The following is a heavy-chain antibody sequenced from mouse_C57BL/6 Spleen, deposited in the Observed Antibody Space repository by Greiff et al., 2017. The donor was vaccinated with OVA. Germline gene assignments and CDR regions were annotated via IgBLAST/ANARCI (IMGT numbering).Heavy chain of an antibody. CDR2: IYPGGGYT. J-gene: IGHJ2*01. CDR3: ARLSYYGSSHYFDY. D-gene: IGHD1-1*01. CDR1: GYTFTNYW. V-gene: IGHV1-63*01. Sequence: QVQLQQSGAELVRPGTSVKMSCKASGYTFTNYWIGWAKQRPGHGLEWIGDIYPGGGYTNYNEKFKGKATLTADKSSSTAYMQFSSLTSEDSAIYYCARLSYYGSSHYFDYWGQGTTLTVSS.